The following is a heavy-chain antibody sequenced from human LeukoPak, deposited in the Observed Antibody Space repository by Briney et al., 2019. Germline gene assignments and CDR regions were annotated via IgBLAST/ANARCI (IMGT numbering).Heavy chain of an antibody. D-gene: IGHD4-17*01. J-gene: IGHJ4*02. V-gene: IGHV3-21*01. CDR1: GFTFSSYS. CDR3: ARDSYGDRNY. Sequence: PRGSLRLSCAASGFTFSSYSMNWVRQAPGKGLEWVSSISSSSSYIYYADSVKGRFTISRGNAKNSLYLQMNSLRAEDTAVYYCARDSYGDRNYWGQGTLVTVSS. CDR2: ISSSSSYI.